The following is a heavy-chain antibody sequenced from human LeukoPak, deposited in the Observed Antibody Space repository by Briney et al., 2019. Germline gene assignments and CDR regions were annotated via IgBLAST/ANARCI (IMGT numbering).Heavy chain of an antibody. CDR1: GFTFSSYS. J-gene: IGHJ3*02. CDR2: DSSSSSTI. CDR3: ARDRDDILTGYSPDAFDI. D-gene: IGHD3-9*01. V-gene: IGHV3-48*01. Sequence: GGSLRLSCAASGFTFSSYSMNWVRQAPGKGLEWVSYDSSSSSTIYYADSVKGRFTISRDNAKNSLYLQMNSLRAEDTAVYYCARDRDDILTGYSPDAFDIWGQGTMVTVSS.